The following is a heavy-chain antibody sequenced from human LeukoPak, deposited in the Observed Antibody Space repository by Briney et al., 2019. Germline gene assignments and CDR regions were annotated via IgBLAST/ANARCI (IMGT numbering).Heavy chain of an antibody. Sequence: GGSLRLSCAASGFTFSNYAMSWVRQAPGKGLEWVSGISGSGGGTYYADSVKGRFTISRDNAKNTLYLQMNSLRAEDTAVYYCARANPTTDYWGQGTLVTVSS. CDR2: ISGSGGGT. J-gene: IGHJ4*02. CDR1: GFTFSNYA. D-gene: IGHD1-1*01. CDR3: ARANPTTDY. V-gene: IGHV3-23*01.